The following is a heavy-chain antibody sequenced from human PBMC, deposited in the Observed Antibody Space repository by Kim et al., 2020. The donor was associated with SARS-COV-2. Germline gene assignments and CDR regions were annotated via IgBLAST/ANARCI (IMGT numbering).Heavy chain of an antibody. CDR2: IMQNGRER. V-gene: IGHV3-7*01. CDR3: VRGRTGNSGWYGAH. D-gene: IGHD6-19*01. J-gene: IGHJ1*01. CDR1: GFSFELYW. Sequence: GGSLRLSCVGSGFSFELYWMRWVRQAPGKGLQWVANIMQNGRERYSVASLKGRFTISRDNARNSLSLEMNNLRADDTAVYFCVRGRTGNSGWYGAHWGQGTLVTVSS.